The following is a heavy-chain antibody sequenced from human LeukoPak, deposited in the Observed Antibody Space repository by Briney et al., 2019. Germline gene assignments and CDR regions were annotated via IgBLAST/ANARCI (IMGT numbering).Heavy chain of an antibody. J-gene: IGHJ4*02. V-gene: IGHV3-30-3*01. CDR2: ISYDGSNK. CDR1: GFTFSSYA. Sequence: TGGSLRLSCAASGFTFSSYAMHWVRQAPGRGLEWVVVISYDGSNKYYADSVKGRFTISRDNSKNTLYLQMNSLRAEDTAVYYCARGGRNPEYYFDYWGQGTLVTVSS. D-gene: IGHD2-15*01. CDR3: ARGGRNPEYYFDY.